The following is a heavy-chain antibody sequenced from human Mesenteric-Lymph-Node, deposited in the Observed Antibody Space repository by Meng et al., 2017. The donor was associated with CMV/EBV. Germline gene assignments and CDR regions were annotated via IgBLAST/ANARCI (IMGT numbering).Heavy chain of an antibody. CDR2: IKEDGSEK. J-gene: IGHJ4*02. CDR3: ARVSYYSGSGTPDYFDY. V-gene: IGHV3-7*01. CDR1: GFTFSDYW. D-gene: IGHD3-10*01. Sequence: ETLSLTCAASGFTFSDYWMIWVRQAPGKGLEWVAYIKEDGSEKYFVDSVKGRFTISRDNAKNSMYLQMNSLRAEDTAVYFCARVSYYSGSGTPDYFDYWGQGTLVTVSS.